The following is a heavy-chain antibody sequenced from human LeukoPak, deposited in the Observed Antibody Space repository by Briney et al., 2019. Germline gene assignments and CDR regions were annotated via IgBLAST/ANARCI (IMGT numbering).Heavy chain of an antibody. CDR3: ARQKYDSSGYYQPMGYYYGMDV. CDR2: IYYSGST. D-gene: IGHD3-22*01. Sequence: SSETLSLTCTVSGGSISSYYWSWIRQPPGKGLEWIGYIYYSGSTNYNPSLKSRVTMSVDTSKNQFSLKLSSVTAADTAVYYCARQKYDSSGYYQPMGYYYGMDVWGQGTTVTVSS. J-gene: IGHJ6*02. V-gene: IGHV4-59*08. CDR1: GGSISSYY.